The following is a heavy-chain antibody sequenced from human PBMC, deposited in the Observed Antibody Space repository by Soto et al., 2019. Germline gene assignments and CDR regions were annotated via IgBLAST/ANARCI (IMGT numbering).Heavy chain of an antibody. V-gene: IGHV3-11*01. CDR1: GFTFSDYY. D-gene: IGHD2-15*01. J-gene: IGHJ2*01. Sequence: PGGSLRLSCAASGFTFSDYYMSWIRQAPGKGLEWVSYISSSGSTIYYADSVKGRFTISRDNAKNSLYLQMNSLRAEDTAVYYCGKLPYCSGGSCYSLSWYFDLWGRGTLVTVSS. CDR2: ISSSGSTI. CDR3: GKLPYCSGGSCYSLSWYFDL.